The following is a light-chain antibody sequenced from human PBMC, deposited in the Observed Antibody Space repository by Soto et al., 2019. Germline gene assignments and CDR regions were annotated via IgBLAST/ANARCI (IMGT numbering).Light chain of an antibody. CDR2: AAS. J-gene: IGKJ1*01. V-gene: IGKV3-20*01. CDR3: QPYGSSPWT. CDR1: QSVSSSY. Sequence: THSECTRSGSTGGTQSLSCRASQSVSSSYLVWHQQKPGQAPRLLIYAASRRATGIPDRFSGSGSGTDFTLTISRLEPEDFAVYYCQPYGSSPWTFAQGTQVDIK.